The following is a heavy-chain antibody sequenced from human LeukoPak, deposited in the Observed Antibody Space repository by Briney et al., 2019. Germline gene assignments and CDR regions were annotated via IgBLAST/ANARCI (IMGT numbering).Heavy chain of an antibody. CDR2: IYYSGST. Sequence: SQTLSLTCTVSGGSISSGGYYWSWIRQHPGKGLEWIGYIYYSGSTYYNPSLKSRVTISVDTSKNQFSLKLSSVTAADTAVYYCARGPGDGSGSYYEAPDSDYWGQGTLVTVSS. D-gene: IGHD3-10*01. CDR3: ARGPGDGSGSYYEAPDSDY. CDR1: GGSISSGGYY. V-gene: IGHV4-31*03. J-gene: IGHJ4*02.